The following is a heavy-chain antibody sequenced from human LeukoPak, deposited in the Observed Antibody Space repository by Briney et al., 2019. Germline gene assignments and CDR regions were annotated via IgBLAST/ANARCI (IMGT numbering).Heavy chain of an antibody. CDR3: ARDGYCSSTSCYSGDYYYYGMDV. CDR2: ISAYNGNT. Sequence: ASVKVSCKASGGTFSGYAISWVRQAPGQGLEWMGWISAYNGNTNYAQKLQGRVTMTTDTSTSTAYMELRSLRSDDTAVYYCARDGYCSSTSCYSGDYYYYGMDVWGQGTTVTVSS. CDR1: GGTFSGYA. D-gene: IGHD2-2*03. J-gene: IGHJ6*02. V-gene: IGHV1-18*01.